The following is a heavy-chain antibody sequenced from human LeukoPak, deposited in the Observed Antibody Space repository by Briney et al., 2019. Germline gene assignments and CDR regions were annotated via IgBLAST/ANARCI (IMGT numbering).Heavy chain of an antibody. CDR2: IYYSGTT. CDR1: GGSVSSGSYY. D-gene: IGHD1-26*01. V-gene: IGHV4-61*01. Sequence: SETLSLTCTVSGGSVSSGSYYWSWIRQPPGKGLERIGYIYYSGTTNYNPSLKSRVTISIDSSKNQFSLKLSSVTAADTAVFYCARGGGGTYYNWFDPWGQGTLVTVSS. CDR3: ARGGGGTYYNWFDP. J-gene: IGHJ5*02.